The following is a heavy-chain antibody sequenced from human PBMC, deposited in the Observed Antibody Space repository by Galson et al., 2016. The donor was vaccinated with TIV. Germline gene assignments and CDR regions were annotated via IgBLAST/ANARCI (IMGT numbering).Heavy chain of an antibody. J-gene: IGHJ4*02. V-gene: IGHV2-70*11. D-gene: IGHD3-22*01. CDR2: IDWDDDK. CDR3: ARISGYYDSSGHYIPRSFDY. CDR1: GFSLNTDGMC. Sequence: PALVKPPQTLTLTCTFSGFSLNTDGMCVNWIRQPPGKALEWLACIDWDDDKSYSPSLKTRLTISKDTSKNQVVLTMTNMDPVDTATYYCARISGYYDSSGHYIPRSFDYWGQGALVTVSS.